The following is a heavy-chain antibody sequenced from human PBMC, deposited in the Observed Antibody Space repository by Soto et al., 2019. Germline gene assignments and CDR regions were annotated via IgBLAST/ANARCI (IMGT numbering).Heavy chain of an antibody. CDR3: ARQAMSTTMTSFDY. Sequence: SETLSLTCTVSGGSIRGANYYWGWIRQPPGKGLEWIGTIYYSGSTIYNPSLKSRVTISVDTSKNQFSLKLSSVTAADTAVYYCARQAMSTTMTSFDYWGQGTLVTVSS. CDR2: IYYSGST. CDR1: GGSIRGANYY. D-gene: IGHD4-17*01. V-gene: IGHV4-39*01. J-gene: IGHJ4*02.